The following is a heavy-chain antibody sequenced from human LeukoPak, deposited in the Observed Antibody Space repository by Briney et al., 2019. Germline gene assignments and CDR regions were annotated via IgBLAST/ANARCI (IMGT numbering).Heavy chain of an antibody. CDR3: AFTVTTDWFDP. D-gene: IGHD4-11*01. CDR1: GFTFSSYS. Sequence: GGSLRLSCAASGFTFSSYSMNWVRQAPGKGLEWVSSISSSSSYIYYADSVKGRFTISRDNSKNTLYLQMNSLRAEDTAVYYCAFTVTTDWFDPWGQGTLVTVSS. CDR2: ISSSSSYI. J-gene: IGHJ5*02. V-gene: IGHV3-21*04.